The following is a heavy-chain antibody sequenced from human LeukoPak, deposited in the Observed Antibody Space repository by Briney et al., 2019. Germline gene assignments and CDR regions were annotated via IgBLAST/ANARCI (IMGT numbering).Heavy chain of an antibody. J-gene: IGHJ6*02. CDR2: ISSSGSTI. CDR1: GFTFSSYS. D-gene: IGHD3/OR15-3a*01. V-gene: IGHV3-48*04. Sequence: GGSLRLSCAASGFTFSSYSMNWVRQAPGEGLEWISYISSSGSTIYFADSVKGRFTFSRDNAKNSLSLQMNSLRAEDTAVYYCARDRGPLSYGMDVWGQGTTVTVSS. CDR3: ARDRGPLSYGMDV.